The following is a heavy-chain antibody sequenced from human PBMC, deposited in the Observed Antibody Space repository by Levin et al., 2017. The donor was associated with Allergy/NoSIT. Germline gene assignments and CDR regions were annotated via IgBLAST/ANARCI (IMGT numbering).Heavy chain of an antibody. CDR3: AKVLDYADY. J-gene: IGHJ4*02. CDR1: GFTFRSYA. V-gene: IGHV3-23*01. CDR2: ISGSGGST. Sequence: LSLTCAASGFTFRSYAMSWVRQAPGKGLEWVSAISGSGGSTYYADSVKGRFTISRDNSKNTLYLQMNSLRAEDTAVYYCAKVLDYADYWGQGTLVTVSS. D-gene: IGHD3-16*01.